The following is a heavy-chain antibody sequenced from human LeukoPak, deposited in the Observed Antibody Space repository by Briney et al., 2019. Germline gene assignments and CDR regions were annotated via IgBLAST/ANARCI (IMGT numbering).Heavy chain of an antibody. CDR2: ISGSGGST. D-gene: IGHD3-22*01. CDR3: AKAGDNYYDSSGYYYPDY. CDR1: GFTFSSYA. Sequence: QPGGSPRLSCAASGFTFSSYAMSWVRQAPGKGLEWVSAISGSGGSTYYADSVKGRFTISRDNSKNTLYLQMNSLRAEDTAVYYCAKAGDNYYDSSGYYYPDYWGQGTLVTVSS. J-gene: IGHJ4*02. V-gene: IGHV3-23*01.